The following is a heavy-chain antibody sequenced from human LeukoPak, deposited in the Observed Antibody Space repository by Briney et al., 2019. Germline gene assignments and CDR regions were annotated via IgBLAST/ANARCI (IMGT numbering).Heavy chain of an antibody. CDR3: ARRPGGYSYGFPMYYFDY. V-gene: IGHV4-59*08. D-gene: IGHD5-18*01. J-gene: IGHJ4*02. CDR1: GGSTSSYY. Sequence: SETLSLTCTVSGGSTSSYYWSWIRQPPGKGLEWIGYIYYSGSTNYNPSLKSRVTISVDTSKNQFSLKLSSVTAADTAVYYCARRPGGYSYGFPMYYFDYWGQGTLVTVSS. CDR2: IYYSGST.